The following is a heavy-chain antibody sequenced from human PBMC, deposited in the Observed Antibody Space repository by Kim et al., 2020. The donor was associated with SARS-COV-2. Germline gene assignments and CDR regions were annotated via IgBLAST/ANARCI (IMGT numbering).Heavy chain of an antibody. V-gene: IGHV1-46*01. CDR2: IHSSDGVA. CDR1: GNTFTSFY. Sequence: ASVKVSCKASGNTFTSFYIHWVRQAPGQGLEWMGIIHSSDGVATYAQKFQGRVTMTRDTSTSTVYMEVSSLRFEDTAIFYCVISSGFYGGFDSWGQGALVTVSS. J-gene: IGHJ4*02. D-gene: IGHD6-19*01. CDR3: VISSGFYGGFDS.